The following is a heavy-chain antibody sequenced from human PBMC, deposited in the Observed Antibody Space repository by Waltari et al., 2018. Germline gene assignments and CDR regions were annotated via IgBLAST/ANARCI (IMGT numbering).Heavy chain of an antibody. CDR2: MNSGGDTT. Sequence: QVQVVQSGSELKKPGASVNLSCKASAYPFTTYYIQRMRQAPGQGLEWMGVMNSGGDTTIYAQKFQGRVTMTRDTSTSTVYMELSSLRSEDTAVYYCARLGITMTPDYWGQGTLVTVSS. CDR3: ARLGITMTPDY. J-gene: IGHJ4*02. V-gene: IGHV1-46*01. CDR1: AYPFTTYY.